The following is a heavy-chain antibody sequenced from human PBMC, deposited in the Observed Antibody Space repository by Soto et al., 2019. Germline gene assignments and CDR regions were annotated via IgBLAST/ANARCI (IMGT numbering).Heavy chain of an antibody. CDR3: AREMGLYSGYDQLGID. Sequence: SETLSLTCTVSGGSISSGGYYWSWIRQHPGKGLEWIGYIYYSGSTYYNPSLKSRVTISVDTSKNQFSLKLSSVTAADTAVYYCAREMGLYSGYDQLGIDWGQGTLVTVSS. V-gene: IGHV4-31*03. D-gene: IGHD5-12*01. J-gene: IGHJ4*02. CDR1: GGSISSGGYY. CDR2: IYYSGST.